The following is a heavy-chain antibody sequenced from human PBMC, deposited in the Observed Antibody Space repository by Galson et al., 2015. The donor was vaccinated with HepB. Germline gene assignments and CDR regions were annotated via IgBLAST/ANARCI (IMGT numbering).Heavy chain of an antibody. CDR3: AKDNSLGGVWYFDL. V-gene: IGHV6-1*01. CDR2: TYYRSKWYN. CDR1: GDSVSSNSAA. J-gene: IGHJ2*01. D-gene: IGHD2/OR15-2a*01. Sequence: CAISGDSVSSNSAAWNWIRQSPSRGLEWLGRTYYRSKWYNDYAVSVKSRITINPDTSKNQFSLQLNSLRAEDTALYYCAKDNSLGGVWYFDLWGRGTLVTVSS.